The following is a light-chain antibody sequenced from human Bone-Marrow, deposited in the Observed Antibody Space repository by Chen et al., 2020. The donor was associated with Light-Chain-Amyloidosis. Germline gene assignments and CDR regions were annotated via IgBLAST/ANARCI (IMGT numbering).Light chain of an antibody. CDR3: AAWDDSLTGPV. V-gene: IGLV1-47*01. CDR2: VSD. Sequence: QSILIQPPSASGTAGQWVTMSCSGTSSNIGKNHVYWYQQFQGMAPKLLIYVSDQRSSGVPDRFSASKSGISASLALHGLRSEDEADYYCAAWDDSLTGPVFGGGTKLTVL. J-gene: IGLJ3*02. CDR1: SSNIGKNH.